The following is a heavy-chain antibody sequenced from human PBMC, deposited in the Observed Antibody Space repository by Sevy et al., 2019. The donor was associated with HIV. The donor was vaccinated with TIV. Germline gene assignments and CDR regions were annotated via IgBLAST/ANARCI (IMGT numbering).Heavy chain of an antibody. J-gene: IGHJ4*02. V-gene: IGHV3-23*01. CDR3: AEEGKNSPDKFDS. D-gene: IGHD3-10*01. Sequence: GGSLRLSCAASGFTFNNFAMSWVRQAPGKGLEWVSAISRKSLGTYYADPVKGRFSISRDDSTNMLYLQMSSLRGDDTAVYYCAEEGKNSPDKFDSWGEGTLVSVSS. CDR1: GFTFNNFA. CDR2: ISRKSLGT.